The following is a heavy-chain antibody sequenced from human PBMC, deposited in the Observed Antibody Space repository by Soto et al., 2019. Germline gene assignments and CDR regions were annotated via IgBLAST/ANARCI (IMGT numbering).Heavy chain of an antibody. J-gene: IGHJ4*02. CDR1: GGSVSSGSYY. CDR3: ARAAYGSSTLFDY. D-gene: IGHD6-13*01. CDR2: IYQSGST. Sequence: PSETLSLTCTVSGGSVSSGSYYWSWIRQPPGKGLEWIGYIYQSGSTYYNPSLKSRVSTSVDTSKNQFSLKLSSVTAADTAVYYCARAAYGSSTLFDYWGRGALVTVSS. V-gene: IGHV4-61*01.